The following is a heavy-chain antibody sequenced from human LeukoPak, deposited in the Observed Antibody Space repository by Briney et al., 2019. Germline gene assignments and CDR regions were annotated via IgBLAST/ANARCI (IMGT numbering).Heavy chain of an antibody. J-gene: IGHJ6*03. CDR2: SYYSGNT. CDR1: GGSITSTTYY. CDR3: ARAEGQYDFWSGPYYYYYMDV. Sequence: SETLSLTCSPSGGSITSTTYYWGWIRQPPGKGLEWIGSSYYSGNTYYNPSLESRVTISLDTSRKQFSLKLSSVTAADTAVYYCARAEGQYDFWSGPYYYYYMDVWGKGTTVTVSS. V-gene: IGHV4-39*01. D-gene: IGHD3-3*01.